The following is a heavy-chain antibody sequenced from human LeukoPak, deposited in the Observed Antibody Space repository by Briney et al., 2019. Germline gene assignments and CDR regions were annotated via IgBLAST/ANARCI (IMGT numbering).Heavy chain of an antibody. J-gene: IGHJ4*02. CDR1: GFTFSSYW. V-gene: IGHV3-7*01. D-gene: IGHD5-24*01. CDR2: IKQDGSEK. CDR3: ASQNRDGYNPPFNH. Sequence: PGGSLRLSCAASGFTFSSYWMSWVRQAPGKGLEWVANIKQDGSEKYYVDSVKGRFTISRDNAKNSLYLQMNSLRAEDTAVYYCASQNRDGYNPPFNHWGQGTLVTVSS.